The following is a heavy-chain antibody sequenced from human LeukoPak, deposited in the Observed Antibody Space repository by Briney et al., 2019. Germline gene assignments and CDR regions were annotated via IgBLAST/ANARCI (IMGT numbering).Heavy chain of an antibody. V-gene: IGHV1-69*05. Sequence: SVKVSCKASGGTFSSYAISWVRQAPGQGLEWMGGIIPIFGTANYARKFQGRVTITTDESTSTAYMELSSLRSEDTAVYYCARAGGYSSSFGDAGTFDYWGQGTLVTVSS. CDR3: ARAGGYSSSFGDAGTFDY. CDR2: IIPIFGTA. CDR1: GGTFSSYA. D-gene: IGHD6-6*01. J-gene: IGHJ4*02.